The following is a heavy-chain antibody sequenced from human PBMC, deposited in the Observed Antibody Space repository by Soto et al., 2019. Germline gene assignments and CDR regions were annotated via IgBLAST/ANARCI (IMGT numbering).Heavy chain of an antibody. CDR1: GFAFNTYS. Sequence: PGGSLRLSCAASGFAFNTYSMNWVRQAPGKGLEWVAFITRSSSYIYYADSVRGRFTLSRDNAKNSLYLQMNSLRAEDTAIYYCARDDGWLILDYWGQGTLVTVPS. J-gene: IGHJ4*02. V-gene: IGHV3-21*06. CDR3: ARDDGWLILDY. CDR2: ITRSSSYI. D-gene: IGHD6-19*01.